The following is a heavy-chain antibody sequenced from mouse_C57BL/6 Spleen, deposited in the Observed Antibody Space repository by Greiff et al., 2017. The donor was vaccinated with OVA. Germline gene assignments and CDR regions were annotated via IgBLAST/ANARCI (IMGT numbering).Heavy chain of an antibody. V-gene: IGHV2-2*01. J-gene: IGHJ4*01. Sequence: QVQLKQSGPGLVQPSQSLSITCTVSGFSLTSYGVHWVRQSPGKGLEWLGVIWSGGSTDYNAAFISRLSISKDNSKSQVFFKMNSLQADDTAIYYCARNPPIYYDYDYAMDYWGQGTSVTVSS. CDR3: ARNPPIYYDYDYAMDY. CDR2: IWSGGST. CDR1: GFSLTSYG. D-gene: IGHD2-4*01.